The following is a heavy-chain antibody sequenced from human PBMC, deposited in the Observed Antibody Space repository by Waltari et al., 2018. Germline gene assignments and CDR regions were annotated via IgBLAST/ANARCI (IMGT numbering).Heavy chain of an antibody. CDR1: GRSLSTSS. J-gene: IGHJ5*02. Sequence: QLQLQESGPGLVKPSETLSLTCTVSGRSLSTSSWGWIRQPPGKGLEWIGYVYYSGSTKYNPSLKGRVTRSVDTAKNQFSLQLTSVTAADTAVYYCARENSNCFLGWIDPWGQGTLVTVSS. CDR2: VYYSGST. CDR3: ARENSNCFLGWIDP. V-gene: IGHV4-59*01. D-gene: IGHD4-4*01.